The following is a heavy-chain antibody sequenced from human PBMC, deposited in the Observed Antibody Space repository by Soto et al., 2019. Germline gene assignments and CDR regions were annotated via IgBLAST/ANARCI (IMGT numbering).Heavy chain of an antibody. CDR2: ISAYNGNT. V-gene: IGHV1-18*01. CDR1: GYTFTSYG. Sequence: QVQLVQSGAEVKKPGASVKVSCKASGYTFTSYGISWVRQAPGQGLEWLGWISAYNGNTNYAQKLQGRVPMTTDTATSTAYRELRSLRSDDTAVYYCARDLTLSKTWIRCPGYWGQGTLVTVSS. J-gene: IGHJ4*02. CDR3: ARDLTLSKTWIRCPGY. D-gene: IGHD5-18*01.